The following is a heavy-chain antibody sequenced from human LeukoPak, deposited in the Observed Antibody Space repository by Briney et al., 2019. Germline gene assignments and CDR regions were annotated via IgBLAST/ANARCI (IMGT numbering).Heavy chain of an antibody. D-gene: IGHD3-9*01. J-gene: IGHJ6*02. Sequence: GGSLRFSCAASGFTFSSYSMNWVRQAPGKGLEWVSSISSSSSYIYYADSVKGRFTISRDNAKNSLYLQMNSLRAEDTAVYYCARDLTGYYSLPFYYYYYGMDVWGQGTTVTVSS. CDR1: GFTFSSYS. CDR3: ARDLTGYYSLPFYYYYYGMDV. V-gene: IGHV3-21*01. CDR2: ISSSSSYI.